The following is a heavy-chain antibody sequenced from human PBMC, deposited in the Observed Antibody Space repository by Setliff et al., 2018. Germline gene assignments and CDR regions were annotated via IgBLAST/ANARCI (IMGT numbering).Heavy chain of an antibody. V-gene: IGHV3-53*01. CDR2: IYNSDSR. J-gene: IGHJ5*01. D-gene: IGHD3-16*01. CDR3: ARDLGNWFDP. Sequence: LKISCAVSGLIVSDIHMTWVRQTPGKGLEWLSVIYNSDSRYYADSVKGRFTTSRDDSKNTLYLQMNNLRAEDTAIYYCARDLGNWFDPWGQGTLVTVSS. CDR1: GLIVSDIH.